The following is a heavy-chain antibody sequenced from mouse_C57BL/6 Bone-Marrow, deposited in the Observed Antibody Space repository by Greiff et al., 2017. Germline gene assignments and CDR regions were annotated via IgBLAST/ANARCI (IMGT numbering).Heavy chain of an antibody. Sequence: VQLQQPGPELVKPGASVKMSCKASGYTFTSSWITWVKQRPGQGLEWIGDIYPGSGSTNYNEKFKSKATLTVDTSSSTAYMQLSSLTSEDSAVYYCARPYYSNYWYFDVWGTGTTVTVSS. J-gene: IGHJ1*03. CDR1: GYTFTSSW. D-gene: IGHD2-5*01. CDR3: ARPYYSNYWYFDV. V-gene: IGHV1-55*01. CDR2: IYPGSGST.